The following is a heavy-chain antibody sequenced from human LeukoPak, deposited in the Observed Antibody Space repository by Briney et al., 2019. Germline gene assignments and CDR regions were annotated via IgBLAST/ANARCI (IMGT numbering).Heavy chain of an antibody. D-gene: IGHD4-23*01. CDR2: IYYSGST. J-gene: IGHJ2*01. CDR1: GGSISSSSYY. CDR3: ASHPNYGGNSGWYFDL. Sequence: SETLSLTCTVSGGSISSSSYYWGWIRQPPGKGLEWIGSIYYSGSTYYNPSLKSRVTISVDTSKNQFSLKLSSVTAADTAVYYCASHPNYGGNSGWYFDLWGRGTLVTVSS. V-gene: IGHV4-39*01.